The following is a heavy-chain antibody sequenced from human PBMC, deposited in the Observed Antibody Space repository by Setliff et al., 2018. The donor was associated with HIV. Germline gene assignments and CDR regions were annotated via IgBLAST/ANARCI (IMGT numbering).Heavy chain of an antibody. D-gene: IGHD4-17*01. V-gene: IGHV3-23*01. J-gene: IGHJ6*03. Sequence: GGSLRLSCAPSGFTFGSYAMSWVRQAPGKGLEWVSSISGSGGSTYYADSVKGRFTISRDNSKNTLYLQMSSLRAEDTAVYYCVKARVDGDYYYYYYMDVWGKGTTVTVS. CDR1: GFTFGSYA. CDR2: ISGSGGST. CDR3: VKARVDGDYYYYYYMDV.